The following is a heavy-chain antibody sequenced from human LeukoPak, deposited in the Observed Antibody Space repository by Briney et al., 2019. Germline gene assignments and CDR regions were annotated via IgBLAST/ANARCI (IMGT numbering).Heavy chain of an antibody. CDR2: IYYSGST. D-gene: IGHD5-24*01. J-gene: IGHJ2*01. Sequence: PSETLSPTCTVSGGSISSSSYYWGRIRQPPGKGLEWIGSIYYSGSTYYNPSLKSRVTISVDTSKNLFSLKLSSVTAADTAVYYCATRRDGYDSYWYFDLWGRGTLVTVSS. CDR1: GGSISSSSYY. V-gene: IGHV4-39*07. CDR3: ATRRDGYDSYWYFDL.